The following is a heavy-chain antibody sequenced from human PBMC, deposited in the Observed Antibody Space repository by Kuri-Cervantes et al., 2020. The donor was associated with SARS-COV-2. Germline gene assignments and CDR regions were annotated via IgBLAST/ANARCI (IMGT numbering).Heavy chain of an antibody. CDR1: GGTFSRYA. D-gene: IGHD3-3*01. CDR3: ARPYYDFWSGPKEYYFDY. V-gene: IGHV1-69*06. J-gene: IGHJ4*02. Sequence: SVKVSCKASGGTFSRYALNWVRQAPGQGLEWMGGIIPIFATSNYAQKFQGRVTITADKSTSTAYMELSSLRSEDTAVYYCARPYYDFWSGPKEYYFDYWGQGTLVTVSS. CDR2: IIPIFATS.